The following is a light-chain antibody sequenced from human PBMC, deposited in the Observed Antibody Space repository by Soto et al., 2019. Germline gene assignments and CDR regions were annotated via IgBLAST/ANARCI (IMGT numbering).Light chain of an antibody. J-gene: IGLJ2*01. CDR3: ISYTSSSTLV. V-gene: IGLV2-14*03. CDR1: SGDVGGYNY. CDR2: YVT. Sequence: QSALTQPASVSGSPGQSITLSCTGTSGDVGGYNYVSWYQHHPGKAPKLMIYYVTNRPSGVSNRFSGSKSGNTASLTISGLQAEDEADYYCISYTSSSTLVFGGGTKLTVL.